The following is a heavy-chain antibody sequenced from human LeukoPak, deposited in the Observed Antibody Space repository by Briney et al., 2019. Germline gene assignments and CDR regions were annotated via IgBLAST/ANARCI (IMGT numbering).Heavy chain of an antibody. CDR2: IYYSGST. D-gene: IGHD6-13*01. Sequence: SQTLSLTCTVSGGSISSGSYYWSWIRQPPGKGLEWIGYIYYSGSTNYNPSLKSRVTISVDTSKNQFSLKLSSVTAADTAVYYCARVAKPTLMGYSFDYWGQGTLVTVSS. V-gene: IGHV4-61*01. CDR1: GGSISSGSYY. J-gene: IGHJ4*02. CDR3: ARVAKPTLMGYSFDY.